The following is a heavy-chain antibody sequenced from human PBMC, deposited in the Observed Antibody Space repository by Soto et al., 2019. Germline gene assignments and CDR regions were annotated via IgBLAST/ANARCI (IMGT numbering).Heavy chain of an antibody. CDR2: IYYSGST. CDR1: GGSISSSSYY. J-gene: IGHJ3*02. Sequence: QLQLQESGPGLVKPSETLSLTCTVSGGSISSSSYYWGWIRQPPGKGLEWIGSIYYSGSTYYNPSLKSRVAISVDTSKNQFSLKLSSVTAADTAVYYCARVSPDAFDIWGQGTMVTVSS. CDR3: ARVSPDAFDI. V-gene: IGHV4-39*01.